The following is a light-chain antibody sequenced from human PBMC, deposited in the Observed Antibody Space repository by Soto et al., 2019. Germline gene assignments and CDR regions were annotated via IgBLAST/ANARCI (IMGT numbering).Light chain of an antibody. CDR3: QSYDSSLSGSYV. CDR2: GNS. V-gene: IGLV1-40*01. Sequence: QSVLTQPPSVSWAPGQGGTISCTGSSSHIGAGYDVHWYQQLPGTAPKLLIYGNSNRPSGVPDRFSGSKSGTSASLAITGLQAEDEADYYCQSYDSSLSGSYVFGTGTKVTVL. J-gene: IGLJ1*01. CDR1: SSHIGAGYD.